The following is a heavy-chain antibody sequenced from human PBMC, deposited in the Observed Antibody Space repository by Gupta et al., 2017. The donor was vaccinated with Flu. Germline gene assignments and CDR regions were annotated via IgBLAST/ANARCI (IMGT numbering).Heavy chain of an antibody. Sequence: GLEGMGWMNPNSGNTGYAQKFQGRVTMTRNTSISTAYMELSSLRSEDTAVYYCARARRTYGDDTQYYYGMDVWGQGTTVTVSS. CDR3: ARARRTYGDDTQYYYGMDV. D-gene: IGHD4-17*01. V-gene: IGHV1-8*01. CDR2: MNPNSGNT. J-gene: IGHJ6*02.